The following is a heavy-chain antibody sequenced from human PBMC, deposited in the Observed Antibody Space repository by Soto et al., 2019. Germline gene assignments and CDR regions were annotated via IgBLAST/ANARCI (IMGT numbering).Heavy chain of an antibody. Sequence: PSETLSLTCAVYGGSFIGYNWSWIRQPPGKGREWIGEINHSGSTNYNPSLKSGVTISVDTPKIQFALKLSSVTAADTAVYYCARARTVYYYYGMDVWGQGTTVTVSS. J-gene: IGHJ6*02. CDR2: INHSGST. CDR1: GGSFIGYN. V-gene: IGHV4-34*01. CDR3: ARARTVYYYYGMDV.